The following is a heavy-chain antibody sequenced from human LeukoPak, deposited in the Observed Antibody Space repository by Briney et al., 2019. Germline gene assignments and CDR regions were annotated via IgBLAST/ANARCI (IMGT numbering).Heavy chain of an antibody. CDR1: GGSISSGGHP. Sequence: SETLSLTCTVSGGSISSGGHPWSWIRQSPGKGLEWIGYIYDSGSTFYNPSLKSRVTMSIDRSNNQFSLKLSSVTAADTAVYYCARESNINNWFDPWGQGTLVTVSS. CDR2: IYDSGST. CDR3: ARESNINNWFDP. D-gene: IGHD2/OR15-2a*01. J-gene: IGHJ5*02. V-gene: IGHV4-30-2*06.